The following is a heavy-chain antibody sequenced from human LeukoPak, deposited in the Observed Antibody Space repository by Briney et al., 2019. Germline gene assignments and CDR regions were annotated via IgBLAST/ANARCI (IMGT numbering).Heavy chain of an antibody. Sequence: ASVKVSCKASGDTFINYGISWVRQAPGQGLEWMGWISVYSGETNYAKNYKGRVTMTTDSSTTTVYMELRSLRSDDTGVYYCASDKGRWLEDTFDYWGQGTPVTVSA. J-gene: IGHJ4*02. CDR2: ISVYSGET. CDR1: GDTFINYG. D-gene: IGHD5-24*01. CDR3: ASDKGRWLEDTFDY. V-gene: IGHV1-18*01.